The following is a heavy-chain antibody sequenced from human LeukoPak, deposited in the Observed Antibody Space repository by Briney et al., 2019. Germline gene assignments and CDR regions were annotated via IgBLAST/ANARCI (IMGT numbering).Heavy chain of an antibody. CDR2: INHSGST. J-gene: IGHJ4*02. CDR3: ARASVAGSTGY. V-gene: IGHV4-34*01. CDR1: GGSFSGYY. Sequence: SETLSLTCAVYGGSFSGYYWGWIRQPPGKGLEWIGEINHSGSTNYNPSLKSRVTISVDTSKNQFSLKLSSVTAADTAVYYCARASVAGSTGYWGQGTLVTVSS. D-gene: IGHD6-19*01.